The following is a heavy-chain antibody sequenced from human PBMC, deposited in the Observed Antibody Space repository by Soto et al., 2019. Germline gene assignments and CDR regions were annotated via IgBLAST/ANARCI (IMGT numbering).Heavy chain of an antibody. Sequence: SETLSLTCAVYGGSFRGYYWSWIRQPPGKGLEWIGEINHSGSTNYNPSLKSRVTISVDTSKNQFSLKLSSVTAAETAVYYCARVLWFGVGYFDYWGQGTLVT. CDR1: GGSFRGYY. D-gene: IGHD3-10*01. J-gene: IGHJ4*02. V-gene: IGHV4-34*01. CDR2: INHSGST. CDR3: ARVLWFGVGYFDY.